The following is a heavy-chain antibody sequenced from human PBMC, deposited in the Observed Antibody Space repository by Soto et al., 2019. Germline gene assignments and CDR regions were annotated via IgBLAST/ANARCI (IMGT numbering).Heavy chain of an antibody. J-gene: IGHJ4*01. Sequence: XASLSLTFTVCGGSISSYYWSWIRQPAGKGLEWIGRIYASGSTNYNPSLKSRVTMSVDTSNNQFSLKLTSVTAADTAVYYCARGTTGQDDYWGHGNLVXV. CDR1: GGSISSYY. D-gene: IGHD1-7*01. CDR2: IYASGST. V-gene: IGHV4-4*07. CDR3: ARGTTGQDDY.